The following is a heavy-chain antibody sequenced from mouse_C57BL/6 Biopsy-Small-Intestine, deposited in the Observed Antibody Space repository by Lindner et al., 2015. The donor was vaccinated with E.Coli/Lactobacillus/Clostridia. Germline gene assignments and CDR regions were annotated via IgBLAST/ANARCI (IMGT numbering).Heavy chain of an antibody. D-gene: IGHD2-2*01. CDR2: INPYNGDT. V-gene: IGHV1-19*01. CDR1: GYTFTDFY. CDR3: ARNGYAWFAY. J-gene: IGHJ3*01. Sequence: VQLQESGPVLVKPGASVKMSCEASGYTFTDFYMNWVRQSHGKSLEWIGLINPYNGDTTYNQKFKGKASLTVDKSSSTAYMELNSLTSEDSAVYYCARNGYAWFAYWGQGTLVTVSA.